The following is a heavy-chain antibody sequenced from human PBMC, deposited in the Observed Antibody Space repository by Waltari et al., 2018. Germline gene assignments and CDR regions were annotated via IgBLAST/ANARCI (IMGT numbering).Heavy chain of an antibody. D-gene: IGHD1-26*01. Sequence: EVQLVESGGVVVQPGGSLRLSCAASGFTFDDYAMHWVRQAPGKGLEWVSLISWDGGSTYYADSVKGRFTISRDNSKNSLYLQMNSLRAEDTALYYCAEVGATTDYYYMDVWGKGTTVTISS. J-gene: IGHJ6*03. CDR2: ISWDGGST. CDR3: AEVGATTDYYYMDV. CDR1: GFTFDDYA. V-gene: IGHV3-43D*03.